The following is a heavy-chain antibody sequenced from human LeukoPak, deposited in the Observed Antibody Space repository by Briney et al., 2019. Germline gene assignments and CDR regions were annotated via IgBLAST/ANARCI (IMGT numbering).Heavy chain of an antibody. V-gene: IGHV4-34*01. CDR2: INHSGST. D-gene: IGHD3-16*02. CDR1: GGSISSYY. J-gene: IGHJ4*02. CDR3: ASGVSGSYPVH. Sequence: SETLSLTCTVSGGSISSYYWRWIRQPPGKGLEWIGEINHSGSTNYNPSLKSRVTISVDTSKNQFSLKLSSVTAADTAVYYCASGVSGSYPVHWGQRTLVTVSS.